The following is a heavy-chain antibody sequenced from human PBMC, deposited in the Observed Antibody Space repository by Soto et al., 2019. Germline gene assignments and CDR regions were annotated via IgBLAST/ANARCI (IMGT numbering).Heavy chain of an antibody. V-gene: IGHV3-23*01. CDR3: AKDMSGSR. CDR2: IIGSGAST. CDR1: GFTFSTSA. J-gene: IGHJ1*01. Sequence: VQLLESGGGVVQPGGSLRLSCAASGFTFSTSAMSWVRQAPGKGLEWVSAIIGSGASTYYTDSVKGRITISRDNSKNSLYLQVNSLRVEDAAVYYCAKDMSGSRRGQGNLV. D-gene: IGHD3-3*01.